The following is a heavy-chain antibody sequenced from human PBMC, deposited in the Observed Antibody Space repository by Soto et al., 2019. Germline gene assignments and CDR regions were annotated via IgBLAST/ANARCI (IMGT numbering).Heavy chain of an antibody. CDR2: IGTAGDP. CDR1: GFTFSDYD. D-gene: IGHD2-2*01. V-gene: IGHV3-13*05. CDR3: ARAGVSTRWFLDV. Sequence: DVQLVESGGGLVQPGGSLRLSCAASGFTFSDYDMQWVRQAIGKGLEWVSAIGTAGDPYYPGSVKGRFTISRENAKNSLYLQMNSLRAGDTAVYYCARAGVSTRWFLDVWGQGTTVIVSS. J-gene: IGHJ6*02.